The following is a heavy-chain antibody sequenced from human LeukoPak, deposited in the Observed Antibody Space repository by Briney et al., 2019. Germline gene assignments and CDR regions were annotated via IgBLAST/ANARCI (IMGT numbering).Heavy chain of an antibody. CDR1: GFTFSSYW. D-gene: IGHD3-16*01. Sequence: GGSLRLSCAASGFTFSSYWIHWVRHALGKGLVWVSRINTDGSRTTYADSVKGRFTISRDNAKNTVYLQMNSLGAEDTAVYYCARAGDYRFDYWGQGTLVTVSS. J-gene: IGHJ4*02. CDR3: ARAGDYRFDY. CDR2: INTDGSRT. V-gene: IGHV3-74*01.